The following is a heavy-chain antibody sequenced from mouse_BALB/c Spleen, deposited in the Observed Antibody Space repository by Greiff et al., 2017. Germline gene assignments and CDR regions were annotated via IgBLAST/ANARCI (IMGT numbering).Heavy chain of an antibody. V-gene: IGHV5-17*02. Sequence: DVMLVESGGGLVQPGGSRKLSCAASGFTFSSFGMHWVRQAPEKGLEWVAYISSGSSTIYYADTVKGRFTISRDNPKNTLFLQMTSLRSEDTAMYYCARYGSHYYAMDYWGQGTSVTVSS. J-gene: IGHJ4*01. CDR3: ARYGSHYYAMDY. CDR2: ISSGSSTI. D-gene: IGHD2-2*01. CDR1: GFTFSSFG.